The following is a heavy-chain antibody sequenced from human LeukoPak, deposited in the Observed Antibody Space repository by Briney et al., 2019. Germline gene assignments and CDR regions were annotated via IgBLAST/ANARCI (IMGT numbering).Heavy chain of an antibody. D-gene: IGHD4-11*01. CDR3: ARDLTYRAASPFDY. Sequence: SETLSLTCTVSGGSISSSSYYWGWIRQPPGKGLEWIGSIYYSGSTYYNPSLKSRVTISVDTSKNQFSLKLSSVTAADTAVYYCARDLTYRAASPFDYWGQGTLVTVSS. V-gene: IGHV4-39*07. CDR2: IYYSGST. J-gene: IGHJ4*02. CDR1: GGSISSSSYY.